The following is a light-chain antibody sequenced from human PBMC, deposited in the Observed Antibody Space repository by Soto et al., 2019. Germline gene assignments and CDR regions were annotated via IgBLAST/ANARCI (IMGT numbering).Light chain of an antibody. Sequence: ETVLTQSPGTLSLSPGERATLSCRASQSVSSYYLAWYQQKPGQAPRLLIYGASSRATGTPDRFSGSGSGTDFTLTISRLEPEDFAVYYCQQYGSSPLTFGQGTQVEIK. CDR3: QQYGSSPLT. V-gene: IGKV3-20*01. CDR1: QSVSSYY. J-gene: IGKJ1*01. CDR2: GAS.